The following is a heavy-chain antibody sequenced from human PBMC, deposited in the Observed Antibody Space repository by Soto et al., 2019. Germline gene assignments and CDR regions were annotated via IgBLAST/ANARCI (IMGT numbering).Heavy chain of an antibody. V-gene: IGHV3-21*01. D-gene: IGHD5-18*01. CDR2: ISSSSSYI. CDR1: GFTFSSYS. J-gene: IGHJ6*02. Sequence: EVQLVESGGGLVKAGGSLRLSCAASGFTFSSYSMNWVRQAPGKGLEWVSSISSSSSYIYYADSVKGRFTISRDNAKNSLYLQMNSLRAEDTAVYYCARDVDTAMVIGDYYGMDVWGQGTTVTVSS. CDR3: ARDVDTAMVIGDYYGMDV.